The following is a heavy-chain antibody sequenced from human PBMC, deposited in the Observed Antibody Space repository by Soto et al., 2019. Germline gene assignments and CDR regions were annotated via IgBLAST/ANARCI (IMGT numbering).Heavy chain of an antibody. Sequence: SVKVSCKASGGTFSSYVISWVRQAPGQGLEWMGGITPLFATANYAQNFQGRVTITADDSTSTAYMELSSLRSEDTALYYCASSYYYDGPGFYFANYYYAMDVWGQGTTVTVSS. D-gene: IGHD3-22*01. J-gene: IGHJ6*02. CDR3: ASSYYYDGPGFYFANYYYAMDV. CDR1: GGTFSSYV. V-gene: IGHV1-69*13. CDR2: ITPLFATA.